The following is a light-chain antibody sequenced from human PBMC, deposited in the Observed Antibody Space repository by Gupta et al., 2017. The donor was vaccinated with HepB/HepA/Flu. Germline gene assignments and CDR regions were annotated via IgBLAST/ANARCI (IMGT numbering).Light chain of an antibody. Sequence: EIVFTQSPGTLSLSPGERATLSCRASQSVSSSYLAWYQQKPGQAPRLLIYGASSRDTGIPDRFSGSGSGTDFTLTISRLEPEDFAVYYCQQYGSSPWTFGQGTKVEIK. J-gene: IGKJ1*01. CDR3: QQYGSSPWT. CDR2: GAS. V-gene: IGKV3-20*01. CDR1: QSVSSSY.